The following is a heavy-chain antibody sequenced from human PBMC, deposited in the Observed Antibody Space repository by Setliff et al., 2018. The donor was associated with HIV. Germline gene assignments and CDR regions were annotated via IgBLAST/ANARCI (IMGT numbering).Heavy chain of an antibody. Sequence: TLSLTCTVSGGSISNGVYYWSRIRQHPGKGLEWIGYIYYSGSTYYNPSLKSRVTISVDTSKNQFSLKLSSVTAADTAVYYCARAPPTDYDFTYYFDYWGQGTLVTVSS. CDR1: GGSISNGVYY. J-gene: IGHJ4*02. D-gene: IGHD3-3*01. V-gene: IGHV4-31*03. CDR3: ARAPPTDYDFTYYFDY. CDR2: IYYSGST.